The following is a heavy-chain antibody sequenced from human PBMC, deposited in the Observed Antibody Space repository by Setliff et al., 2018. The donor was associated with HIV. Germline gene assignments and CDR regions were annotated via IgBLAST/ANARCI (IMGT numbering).Heavy chain of an antibody. V-gene: IGHV3-21*01. CDR2: ISSSSYYI. D-gene: IGHD3-10*01. Sequence: GGSLRLSCAASGFTFSSYTMNWVRQAPGKGLEWVSSISSSSYYIYYADSVKGRFTISRDNAKNSLFLQMNSLRAEDTAVYYCARHLWFYYVAESYGYFDYWGQGSLVTVSS. J-gene: IGHJ4*02. CDR1: GFTFSSYT. CDR3: ARHLWFYYVAESYGYFDY.